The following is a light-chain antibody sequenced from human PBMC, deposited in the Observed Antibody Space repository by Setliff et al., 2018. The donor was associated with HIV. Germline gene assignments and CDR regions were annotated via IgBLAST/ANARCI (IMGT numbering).Light chain of an antibody. CDR2: EVS. Sequence: QSVLTQPASVSGSPGQSITISCTGTSSDVGGYDYVSWYQPHPDKAPKLMIYEVSNRPSGVSNRFSGSKSGSTAYLTISGLQAEDEADYYCNSKTGTITYVCGTGTEVTVL. CDR1: SSDVGGYDY. J-gene: IGLJ1*01. CDR3: NSKTGTITYV. V-gene: IGLV2-14*01.